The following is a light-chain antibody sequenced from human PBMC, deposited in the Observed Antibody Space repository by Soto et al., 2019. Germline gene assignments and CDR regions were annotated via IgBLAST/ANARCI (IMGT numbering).Light chain of an antibody. CDR2: DAS. Sequence: EIVLTQSPATLSLSPGERATLSCRASQSVSSNLAWYQQKPGQAPRLLIYDASNRATGIPARFSGSGSGTDFTLTISSLQPEDCAVYYCQQRSNSPLTFGGGTKVEIK. J-gene: IGKJ4*01. CDR3: QQRSNSPLT. V-gene: IGKV3-11*01. CDR1: QSVSSN.